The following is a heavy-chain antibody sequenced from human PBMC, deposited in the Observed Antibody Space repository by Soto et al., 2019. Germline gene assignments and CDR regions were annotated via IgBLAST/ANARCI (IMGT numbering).Heavy chain of an antibody. Sequence: QVQLVESGGGVVQPGRSLRLSCAASGFTFSSYAMHWVRQAPGKGLEWVAVISYDGSNKYYADSVKGRFTISRDNSKNTLYLQMKSLRAEDTAVYDCARGGGAYCGVDCYYPDSWGQGTLVTVSS. V-gene: IGHV3-30-3*01. CDR3: ARGGGAYCGVDCYYPDS. D-gene: IGHD2-21*02. CDR2: ISYDGSNK. J-gene: IGHJ4*02. CDR1: GFTFSSYA.